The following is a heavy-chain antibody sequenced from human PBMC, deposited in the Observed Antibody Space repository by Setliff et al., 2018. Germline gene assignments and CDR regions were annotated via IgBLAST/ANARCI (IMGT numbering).Heavy chain of an antibody. CDR2: FFHTGNT. CDR1: GYSISRGYY. D-gene: IGHD3-3*02. CDR3: ARHLWGRYMAESSDYFDY. Sequence: SETLSLTCTVSGYSISRGYYWGWIRQPTGKGLEWLGSFFHTGNTYYNPSLEGRVTISVDTSNNQFSLKLSSVTAADTAVYYCARHLWGRYMAESSDYFDYWGQGSLVTGSS. J-gene: IGHJ4*02. V-gene: IGHV4-38-2*02.